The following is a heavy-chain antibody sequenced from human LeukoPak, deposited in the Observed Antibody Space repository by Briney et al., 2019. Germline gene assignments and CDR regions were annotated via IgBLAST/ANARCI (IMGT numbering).Heavy chain of an antibody. CDR1: GFTFSSYA. V-gene: IGHV3-30*01. CDR2: ISNDGSKK. Sequence: GGSLRLSCAASGFTFSSYAMSWVRQAPGKGLEWVAVISNDGSKKSYADSVKGRFTISRDNSKNTVDLQMNSLRAEDTAVYYCARVAGWVAREGFGYWGQGTLVTVSS. D-gene: IGHD1-26*01. J-gene: IGHJ4*02. CDR3: ARVAGWVAREGFGY.